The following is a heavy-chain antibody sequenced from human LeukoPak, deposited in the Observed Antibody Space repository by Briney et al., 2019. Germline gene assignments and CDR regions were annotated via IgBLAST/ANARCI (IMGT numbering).Heavy chain of an antibody. CDR1: GFTFSRCA. J-gene: IGHJ4*02. Sequence: PGGSLRLSCAASGFTFSRCAMSWVRQAPGKGLEWVSGISGSGGSTFYADSVKGRFTISRDNSKNSLYLQLNTLRPEDNAVFYCARQPNYGDYVDSWGQGTLVTVSS. D-gene: IGHD4-17*01. CDR2: ISGSGGST. CDR3: ARQPNYGDYVDS. V-gene: IGHV3-23*01.